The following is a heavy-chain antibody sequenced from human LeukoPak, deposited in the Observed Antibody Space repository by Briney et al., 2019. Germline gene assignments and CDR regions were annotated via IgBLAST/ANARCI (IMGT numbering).Heavy chain of an antibody. CDR3: AKDQMVRGGFDY. J-gene: IGHJ4*02. V-gene: IGHV3-30*18. Sequence: GGSLGLSCAASGFTFSSYGMHWVRQAPGKGLEWVAVISYDGSNKYYADSVKGRFTISRDNSKNTLYLQMNSLRAEDTAVYYCAKDQMVRGGFDYWGQGTLVTVSS. CDR1: GFTFSSYG. CDR2: ISYDGSNK. D-gene: IGHD3-10*01.